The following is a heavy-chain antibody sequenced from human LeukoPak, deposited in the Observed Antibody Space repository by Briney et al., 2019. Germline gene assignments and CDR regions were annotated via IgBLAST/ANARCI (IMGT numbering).Heavy chain of an antibody. V-gene: IGHV3-64D*09. CDR1: GFPFSSYA. CDR3: VRGYSFGPYGMDV. D-gene: IGHD2-15*01. CDR2: ISDSGGST. J-gene: IGHJ6*02. Sequence: GGSLRLSCSASGFPFSSYAMHWVRQAPGKGLEYVSAISDSGGSTYYADSVKGRFTTSRDNSKNTLYLQMSSLRAEDTAVYFCVRGYSFGPYGMDVWGQGTTVTVSS.